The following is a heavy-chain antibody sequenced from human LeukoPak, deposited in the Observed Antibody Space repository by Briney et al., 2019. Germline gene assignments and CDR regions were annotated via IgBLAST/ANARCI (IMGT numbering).Heavy chain of an antibody. CDR1: GVSISSSNNF. V-gene: IGHV4-39*01. CDR2: MHYRGTT. CDR3: ARHEEEDGYNAKTFDF. J-gene: IGHJ4*02. Sequence: SETLSLTCTVSGVSISSSNNFWGWIRQPPGKGLEWIGSMHYRGTTYYIPSLKSRVTIPVDTSKNQFSLKLSSVTAADTAVYYCARHEEEDGYNAKTFDFWGQGTLVTVSS. D-gene: IGHD5-24*01.